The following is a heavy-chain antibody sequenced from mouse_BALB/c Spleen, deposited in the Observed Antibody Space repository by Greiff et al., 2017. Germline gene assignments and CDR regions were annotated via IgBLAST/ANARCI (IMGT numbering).Heavy chain of an antibody. J-gene: IGHJ1*01. V-gene: IGHV1-14*01. CDR3: ARGGNYLYWYFDV. Sequence: EVKLQESGPELVKPGASVKMSCKASGYTFTSYVMHWVKQKPGQGLEWIGYINPYNDGTKYNEKFKGKATLTSDKSSSTAYMELSSLTSEDSAVYYCARGGNYLYWYFDVWGAGTTVTVSS. CDR2: INPYNDGT. CDR1: GYTFTSYV. D-gene: IGHD2-1*01.